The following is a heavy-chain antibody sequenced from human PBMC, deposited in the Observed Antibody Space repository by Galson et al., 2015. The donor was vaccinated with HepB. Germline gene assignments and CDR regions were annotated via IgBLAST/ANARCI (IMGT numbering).Heavy chain of an antibody. D-gene: IGHD2-8*01. CDR1: GFTFSRYA. J-gene: IGHJ4*02. CDR3: AKDGIMVSNNPYHLHF. V-gene: IGHV3-23*01. CDR2: ITSNGGRT. Sequence: SLRLSCAASGFTFSRYAMTWVRQAPGKGLEWISSITSNGGRTFYTNSVKGRFTISRDHSRNTVVLQLSSLRPEDTAVYYCAKDGIMVSNNPYHLHFWGQGTLVSVSS.